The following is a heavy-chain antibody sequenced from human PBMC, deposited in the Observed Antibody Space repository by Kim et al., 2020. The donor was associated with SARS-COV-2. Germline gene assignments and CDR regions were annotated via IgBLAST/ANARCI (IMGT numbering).Heavy chain of an antibody. D-gene: IGHD3-10*01. V-gene: IGHV5-51*01. CDR1: GYSFTSYW. J-gene: IGHJ3*02. CDR2: IYPGDSDT. Sequence: GESLKISCKGSGYSFTSYWIGWVRQMPGKGLEWMGIIYPGDSDTRYRPSFQGQVTISADKSISTAYLQWSSLKASDTAMYYCARRILDGAVFTYAFDIWGQGTMVTVSS. CDR3: ARRILDGAVFTYAFDI.